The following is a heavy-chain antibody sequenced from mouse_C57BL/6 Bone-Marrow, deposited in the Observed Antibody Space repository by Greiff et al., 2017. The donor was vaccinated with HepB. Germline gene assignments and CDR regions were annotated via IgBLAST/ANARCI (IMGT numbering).Heavy chain of an antibody. V-gene: IGHV1-64*01. J-gene: IGHJ4*01. CDR2: ISPNSGST. CDR1: GYTFTSYW. CDR3: GLLCYPIFPMDY. Sequence: QVQLQQPGAELVKPGASVKLSCKASGYTFTSYWMHWVKQRPGKGLEWIGMISPNSGSTNYNETFKSKATLTVDKTSSTAYMQLSSLTSADSAVYYCGLLCYPIFPMDYWGQGTSVTVSS. D-gene: IGHD2-1*01.